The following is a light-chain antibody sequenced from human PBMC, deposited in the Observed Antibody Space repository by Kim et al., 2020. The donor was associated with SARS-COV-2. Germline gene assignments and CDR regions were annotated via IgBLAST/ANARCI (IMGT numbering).Light chain of an antibody. Sequence: PEKAARISCVGHALSKHYAYWYQQKPGQAPLLIIYKDTERPSGISERFSGSTSGTTVTLTISRVQAEDEADYYCHSADNSGTRGVFGGGTQLTVL. CDR1: ALSKHY. J-gene: IGLJ2*01. CDR3: HSADNSGTRGV. CDR2: KDT. V-gene: IGLV3-25*03.